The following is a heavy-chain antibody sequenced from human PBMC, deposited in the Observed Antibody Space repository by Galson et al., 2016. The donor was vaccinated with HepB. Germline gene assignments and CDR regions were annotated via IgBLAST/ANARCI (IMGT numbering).Heavy chain of an antibody. Sequence: ETLSLTCAVSGGSISNNNWWCWVRQAPGEGLEWIGDIYHTGSVNCNPSLKSRVIISLDKSKNKFALQLSSVTAADTAVYYCARWSCSGGTCYTSEYWGQGTLVTVAS. V-gene: IGHV4-4*02. J-gene: IGHJ4*02. CDR1: GGSISNNNW. D-gene: IGHD2-15*01. CDR3: ARWSCSGGTCYTSEY. CDR2: IYHTGSV.